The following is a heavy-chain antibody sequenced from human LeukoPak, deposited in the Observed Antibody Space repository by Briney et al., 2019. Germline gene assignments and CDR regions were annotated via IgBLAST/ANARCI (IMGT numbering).Heavy chain of an antibody. CDR2: IKQDGSAK. Sequence: PVGSLRLSCAASGFAFGSYWMSWVRQAPGKGLEWVANIKQDGSAKNYVDSVKGRFTISRDNAKNSLYLQMNTLRAEDTAVYYCSKDTPFAGYWGQGALVTVSP. V-gene: IGHV3-7*03. D-gene: IGHD3-3*01. CDR1: GFAFGSYW. CDR3: SKDTPFAGY. J-gene: IGHJ4*02.